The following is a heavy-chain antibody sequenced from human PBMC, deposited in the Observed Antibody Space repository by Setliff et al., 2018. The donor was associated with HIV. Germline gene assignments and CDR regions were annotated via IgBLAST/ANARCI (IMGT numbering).Heavy chain of an antibody. V-gene: IGHV3-7*01. Sequence: GGSLRLSCAASRFDFNNYWMCWVRQAPGKGLEGVANIGQDGSEKNYVDSVKGRFTISRDNAKNSMDLQMNSLRADDTAIYYCARKLRPGHGVDVWGQGTTVTVSS. CDR1: RFDFNNYW. CDR3: ARKLRPGHGVDV. J-gene: IGHJ6*02. CDR2: IGQDGSEK. D-gene: IGHD3-10*01.